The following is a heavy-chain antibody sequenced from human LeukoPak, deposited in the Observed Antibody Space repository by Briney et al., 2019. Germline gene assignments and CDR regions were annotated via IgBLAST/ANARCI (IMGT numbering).Heavy chain of an antibody. CDR1: GFTFSNAW. J-gene: IGHJ4*02. CDR3: TTSRFLLRYFNF. CDR2: IKSKTDGETT. Sequence: GGSLRLSCAASGFTFSNAWMSWVRQAPGKGLEWVGRIKSKTDGETTDYAAPVKGRFTISGEDSKNTMYLQMDSLKTEDTAVYYCTTSRFLLRYFNFWGQGTLVTVSS. V-gene: IGHV3-15*01. D-gene: IGHD3-9*01.